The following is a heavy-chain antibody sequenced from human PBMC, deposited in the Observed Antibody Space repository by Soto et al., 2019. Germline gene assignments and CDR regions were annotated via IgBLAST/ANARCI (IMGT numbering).Heavy chain of an antibody. CDR3: ASAGYCSSTSCYKGSWFDP. V-gene: IGHV4-34*01. CDR2: INHSGST. J-gene: IGHJ5*02. Sequence: SETLSLTCAVYGGSFSGYYWSWIRQPPGKGLEWIGEINHSGSTNYNPSLKSRVTISVDTSKNQFSLKLSSATAADTAVYYCASAGYCSSTSCYKGSWFDPWGQGTLVTVSS. CDR1: GGSFSGYY. D-gene: IGHD2-2*02.